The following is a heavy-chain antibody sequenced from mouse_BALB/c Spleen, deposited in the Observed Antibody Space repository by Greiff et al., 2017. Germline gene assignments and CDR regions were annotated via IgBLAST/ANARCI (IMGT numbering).Heavy chain of an antibody. J-gene: IGHJ3*01. CDR1: GFTFSGYW. V-gene: IGHV6-6*02. CDR2: IRLKSDNYAT. D-gene: IGHD4-1*01. CDR3: TGVGRFAY. Sequence: EVKLQESGGGLVQPGGSMKLSCVASGFTFSGYWMSWVRQSPEKGLEWVAEIRLKSDNYATHYAESVKGKFTISRDDSKSRLYLQMNSLRAEDTGIYYCTGVGRFAYWGQGTLVTVSA.